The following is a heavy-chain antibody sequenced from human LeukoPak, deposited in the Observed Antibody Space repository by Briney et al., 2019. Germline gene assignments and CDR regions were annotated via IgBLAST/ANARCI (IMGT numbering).Heavy chain of an antibody. J-gene: IGHJ4*02. Sequence: GGSLRLSCAASGFTVSSNYGMCWVRQAPGKGLEWVSLISGDGGNTYYPDSVQGRFTISRDNSKNTVYLQMNSLRAEDTALYYCAPDLRGSASSLDDWGQGTLVTVSS. CDR2: ISGDGGNT. CDR1: GFTVSSNYG. V-gene: IGHV3-23*01. CDR3: APDLRGSASSLDD. D-gene: IGHD6-25*01.